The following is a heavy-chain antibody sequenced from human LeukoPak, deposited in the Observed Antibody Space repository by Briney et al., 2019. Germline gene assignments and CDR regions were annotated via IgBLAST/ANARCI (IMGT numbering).Heavy chain of an antibody. CDR2: ISWNGGGV. CDR1: GFTFDDYG. CDR3: AKGDCGSSSCTQLDN. D-gene: IGHD2-2*01. Sequence: GGSLRLSCAASGFTFDDYGMHWVRQAPGKGLEWVSGISWNGGGVGYAASVKGRFTISRDNAKKSLFLQMNSLRPEDTALYYCAKGDCGSSSCTQLDNWDQGPLDRVS. J-gene: IGHJ4*02. V-gene: IGHV3-9*01.